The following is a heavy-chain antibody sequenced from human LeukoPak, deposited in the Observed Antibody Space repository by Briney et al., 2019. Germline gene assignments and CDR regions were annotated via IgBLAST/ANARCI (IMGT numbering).Heavy chain of an antibody. CDR1: GFTVSSNY. D-gene: IGHD3-3*01. Sequence: GGSLRLSCAASGFTVSSNYMSWVRQAPGKGREWVSVIYSGGSTYYADSVKGRFTISRDNSKNALYLQMNSLRAEDTAVYYCAKGGAPLRFLEWEIDYWGQGTLVTVSS. J-gene: IGHJ4*02. CDR3: AKGGAPLRFLEWEIDY. V-gene: IGHV3-53*01. CDR2: IYSGGST.